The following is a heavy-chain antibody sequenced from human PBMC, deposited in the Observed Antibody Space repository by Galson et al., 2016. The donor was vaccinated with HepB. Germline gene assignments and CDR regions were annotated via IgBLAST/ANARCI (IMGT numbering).Heavy chain of an antibody. CDR1: GGTFSSYA. D-gene: IGHD3-10*02. J-gene: IGHJ4*02. CDR2: IIPIFGTA. V-gene: IGHV1-69*13. CDR3: ARAVRQLSYDHPFDY. Sequence: SVKVSCKASGGTFSSYALSWVRQAPGQGLEWMGGIIPIFGTANYAQKFQGRVTITADESTRTAYMELSSLRSEDTAVYYCARAVRQLSYDHPFDYWGQGSLVSVSS.